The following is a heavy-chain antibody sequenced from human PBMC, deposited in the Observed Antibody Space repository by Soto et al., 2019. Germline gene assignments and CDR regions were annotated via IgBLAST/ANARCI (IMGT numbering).Heavy chain of an antibody. CDR2: ISSSSSTI. D-gene: IGHD3-10*01. CDR3: ARDDGGSPAGYYGMDV. Sequence: GGSLRLSCAASGFTFSSYSMNWVRQAPGKGLEWVSYISSSSSTIYYADSVKGRFTISRDNAKNSLYLQMNSLRDEDTAVYYCARDDGGSPAGYYGMDVWGQGTTVTVSS. V-gene: IGHV3-48*02. CDR1: GFTFSSYS. J-gene: IGHJ6*02.